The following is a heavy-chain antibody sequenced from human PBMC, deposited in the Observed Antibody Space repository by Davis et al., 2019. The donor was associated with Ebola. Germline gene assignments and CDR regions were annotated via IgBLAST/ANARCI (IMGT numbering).Heavy chain of an antibody. CDR2: INAGNGNT. CDR1: GYTFTSYA. CDR3: ARAYYDYVWGSLGMNFGY. D-gene: IGHD3-16*01. V-gene: IGHV1-3*01. J-gene: IGHJ4*02. Sequence: ASVKVSCKASGYTFTSYAMHWVRQAPGQRLEWMGWINAGNGNTKYSQKFQGRVTITRDTSASTAYMELSSLRSEDTAVYYCARAYYDYVWGSLGMNFGYWGQGTLVTVSS.